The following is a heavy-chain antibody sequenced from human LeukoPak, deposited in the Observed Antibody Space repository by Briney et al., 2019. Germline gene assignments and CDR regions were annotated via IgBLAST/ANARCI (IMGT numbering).Heavy chain of an antibody. D-gene: IGHD3-3*01. J-gene: IGHJ5*02. Sequence: GASVKVSCKASGYTFTSYDINWVRQATGQGLEWMGWMNPNSGNTGYAQKFQGRVTMTRNTSISTAYMELSGLRSEDTAVYYCARXHDXWSGSQNWFDPWGQGTLVTVSS. V-gene: IGHV1-8*01. CDR1: GYTFTSYD. CDR3: ARXHDXWSGSQNWFDP. CDR2: MNPNSGNT.